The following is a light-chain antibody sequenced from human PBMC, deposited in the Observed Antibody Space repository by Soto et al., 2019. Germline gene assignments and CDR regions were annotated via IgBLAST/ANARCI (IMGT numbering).Light chain of an antibody. Sequence: QSVLTQPPSVSGAPGQRVTMSCTGRGSIIGAGFDVNWYQQLPGTAPKLLIYGNFNRPSGVPDRFSGSKSGTSASLAITGLQVDDAADYYCQYYESGRSVYVFGTGTKVTVL. CDR3: QYYESGRSVYV. CDR2: GNF. J-gene: IGLJ1*01. V-gene: IGLV1-40*01. CDR1: GSIIGAGFD.